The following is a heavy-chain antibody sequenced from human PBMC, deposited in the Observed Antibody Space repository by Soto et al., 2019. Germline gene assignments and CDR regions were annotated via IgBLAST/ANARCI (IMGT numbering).Heavy chain of an antibody. CDR2: ISQTGAT. CDR3: ARAVSPYYGTWFDP. CDR1: GGSITSGNSYS. D-gene: IGHD3-22*01. J-gene: IGHJ5*02. V-gene: IGHV4-30-2*01. Sequence: SETLSLTCAVSGGSITSGNSYSWAWIRQPPGRGLEWIGSISQTGATSYNPSLKSRVSVSLDKSKNQFSLRLSSVTAADMAVYYCARAVSPYYGTWFDPWGQGTLVTVS.